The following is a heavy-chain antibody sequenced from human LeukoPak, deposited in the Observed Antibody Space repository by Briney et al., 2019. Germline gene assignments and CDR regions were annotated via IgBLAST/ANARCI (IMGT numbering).Heavy chain of an antibody. D-gene: IGHD3-22*01. J-gene: IGHJ6*02. Sequence: RTGGSLRLSCAASGFTFSSYRMNWVRQAPGKGLEWVSSISNSSSYIYYADSVKGRFTISRDNAKNSLYLQMNSLRAEDTAVYYCARVRVYYDSSGYSQGMDVWGQGTTVTVSS. CDR1: GFTFSSYR. V-gene: IGHV3-21*01. CDR3: ARVRVYYDSSGYSQGMDV. CDR2: ISNSSSYI.